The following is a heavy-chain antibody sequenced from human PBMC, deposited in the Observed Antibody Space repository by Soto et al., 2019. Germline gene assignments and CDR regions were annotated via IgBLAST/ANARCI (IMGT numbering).Heavy chain of an antibody. CDR1: GFAFSRDG. Sequence: ESGGGVVQPGKSLRLSCAAAGFAFSRDGMHCVRQAPGKGLEWVAVISFDGSDKYYADSVKGRFTISRDNSKNTVDLQMNRLRPGDTALYYCATPKGADIPFDSWGQGTRVTVSS. CDR3: ATPKGADIPFDS. D-gene: IGHD3-9*01. CDR2: ISFDGSDK. V-gene: IGHV3-30*03. J-gene: IGHJ4*02.